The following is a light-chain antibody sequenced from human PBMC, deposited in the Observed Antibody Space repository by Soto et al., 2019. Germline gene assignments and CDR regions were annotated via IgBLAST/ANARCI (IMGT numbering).Light chain of an antibody. CDR3: QTWGTGVV. Sequence: QPVLTQSPSDSASLGASVKLTCTLSSGHSNYAIAWHQQQPEKGPRYLMKFNSDGSHSKGDGIPDRFSGSSSGAERYLTISSLQSEDEADYYCQTWGTGVVFGGGTKVTDL. J-gene: IGLJ2*01. V-gene: IGLV4-69*01. CDR2: FNSDGSH. CDR1: SGHSNYA.